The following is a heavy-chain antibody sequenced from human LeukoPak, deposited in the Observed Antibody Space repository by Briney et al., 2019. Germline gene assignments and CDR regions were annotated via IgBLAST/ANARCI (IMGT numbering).Heavy chain of an antibody. CDR1: GFTFGDYA. CDR2: IRSKAYGGTT. CDR3: TRSAGYSSGWYHDY. Sequence: GGSLRLSCTASGFTFGDYAMSWVRQAPGKGLEWVGFIRSKAYGGTTEYAASVKGRFTISRDDSKSIAYLQMNSLKTEDTAVYYCTRSAGYSSGWYHDYWGQGTLVTVSP. D-gene: IGHD6-19*01. V-gene: IGHV3-49*04. J-gene: IGHJ4*02.